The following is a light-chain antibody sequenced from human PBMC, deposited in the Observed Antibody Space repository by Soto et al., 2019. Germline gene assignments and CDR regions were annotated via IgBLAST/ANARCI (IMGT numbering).Light chain of an antibody. CDR1: QSVSSN. V-gene: IGKV3-15*01. Sequence: EIVMTQSPATLSVSPGERATLSCRASQSVSSNLAWYQQKPGQAPRLLIYGASTRATGIPARFIGSGSGTDFTLTISSLQSEDFVVYYCQQYNNWPMYTFGQGTKLEIK. CDR3: QQYNNWPMYT. J-gene: IGKJ2*01. CDR2: GAS.